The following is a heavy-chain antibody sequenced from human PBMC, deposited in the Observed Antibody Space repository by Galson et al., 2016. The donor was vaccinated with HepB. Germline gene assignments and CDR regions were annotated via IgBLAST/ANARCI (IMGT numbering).Heavy chain of an antibody. J-gene: IGHJ3*02. D-gene: IGHD6-19*01. CDR2: ITGSGGST. CDR1: GFTFSSYG. CDR3: AKPHIAVAGHGDLAFSM. V-gene: IGHV3-23*01. Sequence: SLRLSCAASGFTFSSYGMSWVRQAPGKGLEGVSGITGSGGSTYYADSVKGRFTISRDNSKNTLYLQMNSLRAEDTAVYYCAKPHIAVAGHGDLAFSMWGQGTMVTVSS.